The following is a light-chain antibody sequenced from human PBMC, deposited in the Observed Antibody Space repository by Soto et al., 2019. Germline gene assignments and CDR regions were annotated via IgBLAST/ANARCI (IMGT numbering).Light chain of an antibody. V-gene: IGKV3-15*01. Sequence: EIVMTQSPATLSVSPGERATLSCRASQSVSSNLAWFRQKPGQAPRLCMYDASTRATSIPARFSGSGSGTEFTLIFTMLQSEDFAVYYCQQSNNWPYTFGQRTRLEIK. CDR2: DAS. CDR3: QQSNNWPYT. CDR1: QSVSSN. J-gene: IGKJ2*01.